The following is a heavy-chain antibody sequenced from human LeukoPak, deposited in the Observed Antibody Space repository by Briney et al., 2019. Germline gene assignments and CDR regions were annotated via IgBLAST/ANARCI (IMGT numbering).Heavy chain of an antibody. D-gene: IGHD3-10*01. CDR3: AKGRDFLLDY. CDR1: GFTFSSYG. CDR2: IRWDGSNQ. V-gene: IGHV3-30*02. Sequence: GGSLRLSCAASGFTFSSYGMHWVRQAPGKGLDWVAFIRWDGSNQYYADSVKGRFTISRDNSKNTLHLQMHSLRAEDTAVYYCAKGRDFLLDYWGQGTLVTASS. J-gene: IGHJ4*02.